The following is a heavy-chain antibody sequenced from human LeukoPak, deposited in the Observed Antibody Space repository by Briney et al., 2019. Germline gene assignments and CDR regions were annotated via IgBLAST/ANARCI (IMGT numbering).Heavy chain of an antibody. J-gene: IGHJ1*01. CDR2: IRYDGSNK. Sequence: GGSLRLSCAASGFTFGSYGMHWVRQAPGKGLEWVAFIRYDGSNKYYADSVKGRFTISRDNSKNTLYLQMNSLRAEDTAVYYCAKVPWYGDRPTQYFQHWGQGTLVTVSS. D-gene: IGHD4-17*01. CDR1: GFTFGSYG. V-gene: IGHV3-30*02. CDR3: AKVPWYGDRPTQYFQH.